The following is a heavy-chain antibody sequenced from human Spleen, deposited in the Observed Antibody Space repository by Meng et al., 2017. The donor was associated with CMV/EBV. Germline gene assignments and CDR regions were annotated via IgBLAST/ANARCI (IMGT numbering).Heavy chain of an antibody. J-gene: IGHJ4*02. CDR2: ISPDGSKK. V-gene: IGHV3-30*04. Sequence: GESLKISCTGSGFTFLDYSLHWVRQAPGKGLEWVALISPDGSKKYYAEFVKGRFTVSRDNSKNTLYLQMDSLRAEDTAVYYCAKAACSSGSCYSNFWGQGTLVTVSS. CDR1: GFTFLDYS. D-gene: IGHD2-15*01. CDR3: AKAACSSGSCYSNF.